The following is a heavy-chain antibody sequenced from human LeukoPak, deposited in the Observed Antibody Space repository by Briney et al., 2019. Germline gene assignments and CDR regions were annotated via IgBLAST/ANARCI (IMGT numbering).Heavy chain of an antibody. V-gene: IGHV4-34*01. Sequence: ASETLSLTCAVYGGSFSGYYWSWIRQPPGKGLEWIGEMNHSGSTNYNPSLKSRVTISVDTSKNQFSLKLSSVTAADTAVYYCARASGYCSSTSCYGVFHRNWFDPWGQGTLVTVSS. D-gene: IGHD2-2*01. CDR2: MNHSGST. CDR3: ARASGYCSSTSCYGVFHRNWFDP. J-gene: IGHJ5*02. CDR1: GGSFSGYY.